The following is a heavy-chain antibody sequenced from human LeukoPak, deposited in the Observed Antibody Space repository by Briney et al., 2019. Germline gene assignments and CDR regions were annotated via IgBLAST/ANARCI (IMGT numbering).Heavy chain of an antibody. CDR2: IIPIVGIG. CDR3: ARDMRSSGYYLAYYFDY. Sequence: ASVKVSCKASGGTFSSSAISWVRQAPGQGLEWMGRIIPIVGIGNYAQKFQGRVTITADESTSTVYMELSSLRSVDTAVYYCARDMRSSGYYLAYYFDYWGQGTLVTVSS. D-gene: IGHD3-22*01. J-gene: IGHJ4*02. CDR1: GGTFSSSA. V-gene: IGHV1-69*04.